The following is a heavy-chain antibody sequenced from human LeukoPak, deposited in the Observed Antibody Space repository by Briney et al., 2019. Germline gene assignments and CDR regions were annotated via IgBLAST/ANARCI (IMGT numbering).Heavy chain of an antibody. CDR1: GGSISSYY. CDR2: IHYSGST. D-gene: IGHD6-6*01. Sequence: SETLSLTCTVSGGSISSYYWSWIRQPPGKGLEWIGYIHYSGSTNYNPSLQSRVTISVDTSKNQFSLKLSSVTAADTAVYYCARHASSSPYYFDYWGQGTLVTVSS. V-gene: IGHV4-59*08. CDR3: ARHASSSPYYFDY. J-gene: IGHJ4*02.